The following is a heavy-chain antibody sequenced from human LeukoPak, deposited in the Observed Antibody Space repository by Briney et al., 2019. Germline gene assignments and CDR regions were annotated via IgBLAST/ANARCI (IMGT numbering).Heavy chain of an antibody. CDR2: INPNSGGT. Sequence: GASVKVSCKASGYTFTDYYMHWVRQAPGQGLERMGWINPNSGGTNYAQKFQGRVTMTRDTSISTAYMELSRLRSDDTAVYYCARALGIAAAGAFDYWGQGTLVTVSS. D-gene: IGHD6-13*01. CDR1: GYTFTDYY. V-gene: IGHV1-2*02. CDR3: ARALGIAAAGAFDY. J-gene: IGHJ4*02.